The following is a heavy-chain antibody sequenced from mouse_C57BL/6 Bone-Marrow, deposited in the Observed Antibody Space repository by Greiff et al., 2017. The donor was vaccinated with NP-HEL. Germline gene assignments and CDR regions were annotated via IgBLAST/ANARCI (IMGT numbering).Heavy chain of an antibody. Sequence: VQLQQSGPVLVKPGASVKMSCKASGYTFTDYYMNWVKQSHGKSLEWIGVINPYNGGTSYNQKFKGKATLTVDKSSSTAYMELNSLTSEDSAVYYCARPYYGSRGWFAYWGQGTRVTVSA. J-gene: IGHJ3*01. CDR3: ARPYYGSRGWFAY. D-gene: IGHD1-1*01. V-gene: IGHV1-19*01. CDR1: GYTFTDYY. CDR2: INPYNGGT.